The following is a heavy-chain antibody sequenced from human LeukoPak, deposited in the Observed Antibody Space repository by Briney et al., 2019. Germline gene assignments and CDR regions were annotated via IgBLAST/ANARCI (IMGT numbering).Heavy chain of an antibody. Sequence: GGSLRLSCAASGFTFSGYTMNWVRQPPGKGLEWVSNIGTSSTTIYYADSVKGRFTISRDNAKNSLYLQMNSLRAEDTAVYYCARGHSGDWALGGQGTLVTVSS. D-gene: IGHD2-21*02. CDR1: GFTFSGYT. V-gene: IGHV3-48*01. J-gene: IGHJ4*02. CDR3: ARGHSGDWAL. CDR2: IGTSSTTI.